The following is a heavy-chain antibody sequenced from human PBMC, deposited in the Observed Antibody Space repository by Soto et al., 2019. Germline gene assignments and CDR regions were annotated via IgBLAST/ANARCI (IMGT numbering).Heavy chain of an antibody. Sequence: SETLSLTCTVFGGSISSSSYYWGWIRQPPGRGLEWIGSIYYSGSTYYNPSLKSRVTISVDTSKNQFSLKLSSVTAADTAVYYCASDPSSGWYDYWGQGTLVTVSS. J-gene: IGHJ4*02. CDR1: GGSISSSSYY. V-gene: IGHV4-39*01. D-gene: IGHD6-19*01. CDR3: ASDPSSGWYDY. CDR2: IYYSGST.